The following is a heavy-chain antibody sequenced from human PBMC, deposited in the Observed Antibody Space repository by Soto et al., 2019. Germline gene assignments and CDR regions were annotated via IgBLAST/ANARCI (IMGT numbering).Heavy chain of an antibody. J-gene: IGHJ5*02. V-gene: IGHV5-51*01. Sequence: GESLKISCKGSGYSFSNFWIGWVRQMLGKGLEWMGIIYPGDSDTRYSPSLKGQVTMSADNSISTAYLQWSSLKASDSAMYYCARQSSYSTSSFDPWGQGTLVTVSS. CDR3: ARQSSYSTSSFDP. CDR1: GYSFSNFW. CDR2: IYPGDSDT. D-gene: IGHD2-2*01.